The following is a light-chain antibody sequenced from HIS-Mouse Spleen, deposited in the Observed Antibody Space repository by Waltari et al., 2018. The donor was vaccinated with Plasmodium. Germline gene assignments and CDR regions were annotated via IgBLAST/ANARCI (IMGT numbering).Light chain of an antibody. CDR3: YSTDSSGNHRV. CDR1: ALPKNF. CDR2: EDS. V-gene: IGLV3-10*01. Sequence: SYDLTQPPSVSFPQGQPARITGPGVALPKNFAYCYQQKSGQAPVLVIYEDSKRPSGIPERFSGSSSGTMATLTISGAQVEDEADYYCYSTDSSGNHRVFGGGTKLTVL. J-gene: IGLJ3*02.